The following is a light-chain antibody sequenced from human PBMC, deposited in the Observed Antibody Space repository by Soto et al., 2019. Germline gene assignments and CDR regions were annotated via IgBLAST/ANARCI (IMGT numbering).Light chain of an antibody. CDR2: DVS. J-gene: IGLJ2*01. V-gene: IGLV2-14*01. Sequence: QSVLTQPASVSGSPGQSITISCTGTSSDVGGYNYVSWYQQHPGKAPKLMIYDVSNRPSGVSNRVSGSKSGNTASLTISGRQAEDEADYYCSSYTSSSTLVFGGGTKLTVL. CDR1: SSDVGGYNY. CDR3: SSYTSSSTLV.